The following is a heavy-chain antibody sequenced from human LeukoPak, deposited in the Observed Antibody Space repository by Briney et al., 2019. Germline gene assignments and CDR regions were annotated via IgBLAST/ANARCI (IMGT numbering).Heavy chain of an antibody. V-gene: IGHV4-39*01. CDR3: ARHKYSSSWSTFDH. CDR2: ISYSGST. CDR1: GGSISSSTYY. J-gene: IGHJ4*02. D-gene: IGHD6-13*01. Sequence: SETLSLTCTVSGGSISSSTYYLGWIRQPPGKGLEWIGSISYSGSTYDNPSLKSRVTISIDTSKNQFSLKLNSVTAADTALYYCARHKYSSSWSTFDHWGQGTLVTVSS.